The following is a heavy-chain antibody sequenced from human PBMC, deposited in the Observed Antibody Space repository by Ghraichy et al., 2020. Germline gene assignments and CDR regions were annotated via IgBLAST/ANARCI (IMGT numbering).Heavy chain of an antibody. Sequence: SETLSLTCTVSGGFVSSYYWSWIRQPPGKGLEWIGYIYHSGSTNYNPSLKSRVTISIDTSKNQFTLKLSSVTAADTAVYYCARDQGGYCSGGSCYGHFQHWGQGTPVTVSS. J-gene: IGHJ1*01. CDR3: ARDQGGYCSGGSCYGHFQH. CDR1: GGFVSSYY. D-gene: IGHD2-15*01. CDR2: IYHSGST. V-gene: IGHV4-59*02.